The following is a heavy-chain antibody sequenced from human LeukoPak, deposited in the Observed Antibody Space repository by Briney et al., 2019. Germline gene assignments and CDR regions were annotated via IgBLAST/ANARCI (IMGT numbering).Heavy chain of an antibody. J-gene: IGHJ3*02. CDR3: ARQGRIVVVTTPHDALDI. CDR2: IYPGDSDA. D-gene: IGHD2-21*02. Sequence: GESLKISCTGFGYSFTTYWIGWVRQMPGKGLEWMEIIYPGDSDARYSPSFQGQVTISVDKSISTAYLQWSSLKASDTDMYYCARQGRIVVVTTPHDALDIWGQGTMVTVCS. V-gene: IGHV5-51*01. CDR1: GYSFTTYW.